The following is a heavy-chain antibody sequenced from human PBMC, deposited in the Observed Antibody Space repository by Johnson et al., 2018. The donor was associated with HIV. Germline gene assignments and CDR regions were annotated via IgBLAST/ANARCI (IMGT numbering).Heavy chain of an antibody. CDR2: IGSNGLTI. CDR3: AKDQNYGSYLLSFDV. D-gene: IGHD3-16*01. V-gene: IGHV3-9*01. Sequence: QLVESGGGFIQPGGSLKLSCAASGFTVSGKFMGWVRLAPGKGLEWVAGIGSNGLTIGYVDSVKGRFTISRDDATNSLYLRMDSLRTEDTALYYCAKDQNYGSYLLSFDVWGQGTMVTVSS. J-gene: IGHJ3*01. CDR1: GFTVSGKF.